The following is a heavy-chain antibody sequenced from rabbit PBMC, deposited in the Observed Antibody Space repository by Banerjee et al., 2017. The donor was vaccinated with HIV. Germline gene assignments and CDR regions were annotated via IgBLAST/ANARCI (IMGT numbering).Heavy chain of an antibody. CDR1: GFDFSSNA. Sequence: QEQLVESGGGLVQPEGSLTLTCKASGFDFSSNAMCWVRQAPGKGPEWIACIYNSDGSTYYASWVNGRFTISRSTSLNTVTLQMTSLTAADTATYFCARYGYDGYDDYGYFNLWGPGTLVTVS. J-gene: IGHJ4*01. CDR3: ARYGYDGYDDYGYFNL. V-gene: IGHV1S47*01. CDR2: IYNSDGST. D-gene: IGHD2-1*01.